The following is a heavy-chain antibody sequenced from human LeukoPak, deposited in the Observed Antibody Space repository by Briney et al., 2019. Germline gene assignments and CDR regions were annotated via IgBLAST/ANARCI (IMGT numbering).Heavy chain of an antibody. CDR2: IYYSGST. D-gene: IGHD5-12*01. Sequence: PSETLSLTCTVSGGSISSGGYYWSWIRQPPGKGLEWIGYIYYSGSTYYNPSLKSRVTISVDTSKNQFSLKLSSVTAADTAVYYCARTYSGYDSLFDYWGQGTLVTVSS. CDR3: ARTYSGYDSLFDY. J-gene: IGHJ4*02. V-gene: IGHV4-30-4*08. CDR1: GGSISSGGYY.